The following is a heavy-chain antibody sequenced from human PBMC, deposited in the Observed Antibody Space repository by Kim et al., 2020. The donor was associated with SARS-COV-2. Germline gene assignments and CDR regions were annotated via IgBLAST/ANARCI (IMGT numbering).Heavy chain of an antibody. CDR1: GFTFSTYA. J-gene: IGHJ4*02. Sequence: GGSLRLSCAASGFTFSTYAMSWVRQAPGKGLEWVSAINAAGSDTYYADSVKGRFTISRDNSRSTLYLQMNSLRVEDTAVYYCAKGGGGDYGDDWAQGT. D-gene: IGHD2-21*01. CDR2: INAAGSDT. V-gene: IGHV3-23*01. CDR3: AKGGGGDYGDD.